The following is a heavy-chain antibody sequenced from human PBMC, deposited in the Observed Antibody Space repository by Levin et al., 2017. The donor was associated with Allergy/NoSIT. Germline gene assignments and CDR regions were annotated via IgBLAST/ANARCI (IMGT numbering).Heavy chain of an antibody. J-gene: IGHJ4*02. Sequence: PSETLSLNCHVSGYSITSGFFWGWIRQSPGRRPEWVGHIYNSGTTYYNPSLQSRVTISVDTSSNQFSLNLTSVTAADTAMYYCGRITRTGHYVDFWGQGLLVTVSS. CDR1: GYSITSGFF. CDR2: IYNSGTT. V-gene: IGHV4-38-2*01. CDR3: GRITRTGHYVDF. D-gene: IGHD3/OR15-3a*01.